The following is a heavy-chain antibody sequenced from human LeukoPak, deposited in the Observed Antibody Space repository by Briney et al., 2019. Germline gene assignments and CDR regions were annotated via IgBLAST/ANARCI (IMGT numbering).Heavy chain of an antibody. Sequence: ASVKVSCKASGYTFTGYYMHWVRQAPGQGLGWMGWINPNSGGTNYAQKFQGRVTMTRDTSISTAYMELSRLRSDDTAVYYCARMKLEMATTDYYYGMDAWGQGTTVTVSS. CDR1: GYTFTGYY. CDR2: INPNSGGT. D-gene: IGHD5-12*01. V-gene: IGHV1-2*02. CDR3: ARMKLEMATTDYYYGMDA. J-gene: IGHJ6*02.